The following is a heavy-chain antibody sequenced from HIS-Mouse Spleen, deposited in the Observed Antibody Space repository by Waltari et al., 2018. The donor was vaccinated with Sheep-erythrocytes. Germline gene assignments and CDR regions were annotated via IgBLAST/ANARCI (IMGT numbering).Heavy chain of an antibody. CDR1: GRTFSSSA. Sequence: QVQLVQSGAEVKKPGSSVTVSCKASGRTFSSSAISWVRQAPGQGLEWMGRIIPILGIANYAQKFQGRVTITADKSTSTAYMELSSLRSEDTAVYYCAQTGATTPHFDYWGQGTLVTVSS. V-gene: IGHV1-69*04. CDR3: AQTGATTPHFDY. CDR2: IIPILGIA. D-gene: IGHD1-26*01. J-gene: IGHJ4*02.